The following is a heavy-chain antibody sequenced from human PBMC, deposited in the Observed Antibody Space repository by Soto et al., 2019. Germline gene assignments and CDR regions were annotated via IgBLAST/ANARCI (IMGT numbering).Heavy chain of an antibody. CDR1: GFFFNTYG. CDR3: ARGLDYDSSGYYFDY. CDR2: SWYNGINN. J-gene: IGHJ4*02. V-gene: IGHV3-33*01. Sequence: GGSLRLSCAASGFFFNTYGMHWVRQAPGKGLEWVAASWYNGINNYYADSVKGRFTISRDNSKNTLYLQMNTLGVEDTAVYYCARGLDYDSSGYYFDYWGQGALVTVSS. D-gene: IGHD3-22*01.